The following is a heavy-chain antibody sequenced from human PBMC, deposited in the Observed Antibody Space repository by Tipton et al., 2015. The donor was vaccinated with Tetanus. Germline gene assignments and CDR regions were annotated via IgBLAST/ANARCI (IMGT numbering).Heavy chain of an antibody. CDR1: GASISSGGYF. CDR2: IYYSGST. J-gene: IGHJ6*02. CDR3: ARDHGITWGGMGYYYGMDV. Sequence: TLSLTCSVSGASISSGGYFWNWIHHRPGKGLEWVGYIYYSGSTYYNPSLKSRVTISVDTSKNQFSLRLSSVTAADTAVYYCARDHGITWGGMGYYYGMDVWGQGTTVTVSS. V-gene: IGHV4-30-4*01. D-gene: IGHD3-16*01.